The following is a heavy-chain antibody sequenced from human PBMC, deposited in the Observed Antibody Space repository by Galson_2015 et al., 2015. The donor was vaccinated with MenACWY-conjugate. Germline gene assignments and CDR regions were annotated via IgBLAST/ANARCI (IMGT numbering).Heavy chain of an antibody. Sequence: SVKVSCKASGYNFINYGITWVRQAPGQGLEWMGWISAYNGNTNYAQKVQGRVSMTTDTSTRTAYMELRSLRSDDTAVYYCARDLYFTGDHDILTGPAYWGQGTLVTVSS. V-gene: IGHV1-18*01. CDR2: ISAYNGNT. J-gene: IGHJ4*02. CDR3: ARDLYFTGDHDILTGPAY. CDR1: GYNFINYG. D-gene: IGHD3-9*01.